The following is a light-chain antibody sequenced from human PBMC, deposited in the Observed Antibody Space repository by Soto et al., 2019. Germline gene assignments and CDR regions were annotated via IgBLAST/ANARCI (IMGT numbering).Light chain of an antibody. V-gene: IGKV3-15*01. Sequence: EIVITQSPATLSVSPGERATLSCRASQSVSSNLAWYQQKPGQAPRLLIYGASTRATGIPARFSGSGSGTEFTLTISSLQSEDFAVYYCQQYNNWSITFGPGTKVDIK. CDR3: QQYNNWSIT. J-gene: IGKJ3*01. CDR1: QSVSSN. CDR2: GAS.